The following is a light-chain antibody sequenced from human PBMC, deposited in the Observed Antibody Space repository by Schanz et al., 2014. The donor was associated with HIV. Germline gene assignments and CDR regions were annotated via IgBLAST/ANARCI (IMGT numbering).Light chain of an antibody. CDR2: TAS. CDR3: QQSYSTPRS. Sequence: DVPMTQSPSSLSASVGDRVTITCRASLPLNNYLNWYPNKPGKAPKLPIYTASSLQSGVPSRFSGSGSGTVFTLTISSLQAEDFATYYCQQSYSTPRSFGQGTKVEIK. V-gene: IGKV1-39*01. J-gene: IGKJ1*01. CDR1: LPLNNY.